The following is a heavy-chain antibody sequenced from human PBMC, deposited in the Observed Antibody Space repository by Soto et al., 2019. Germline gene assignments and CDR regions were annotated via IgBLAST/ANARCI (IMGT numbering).Heavy chain of an antibody. V-gene: IGHV3-23*01. D-gene: IGHD2-2*01. Sequence: EVQLLESGGGLVQPGGSLRLSCAASGFTFSSYAMSWVRQAPGKGLEWVSAISGSGGSTYYADSVKGRFTISRDNSKNTLYLQMNSLRAEDTAVYYCAKLEYCSSTSCYGGGDYWGQGPLVTVSS. CDR1: GFTFSSYA. CDR3: AKLEYCSSTSCYGGGDY. J-gene: IGHJ4*02. CDR2: ISGSGGST.